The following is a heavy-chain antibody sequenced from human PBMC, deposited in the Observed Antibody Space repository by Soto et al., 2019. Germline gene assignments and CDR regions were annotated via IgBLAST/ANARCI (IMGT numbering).Heavy chain of an antibody. V-gene: IGHV1-3*01. D-gene: IGHD3-22*01. CDR3: ARDPQVSGYNY. CDR1: GYTFTSYA. J-gene: IGHJ4*02. CDR2: INAGNGNT. Sequence: EASVKVSCKASGYTFTSYAMHWVRQAPGQRLEWMGWINAGNGNTKYSQKFQGRVTITRDTSASTAYMELSSLRSEDTAVYYCARDPQVSGYNYWGQGTLVTVSS.